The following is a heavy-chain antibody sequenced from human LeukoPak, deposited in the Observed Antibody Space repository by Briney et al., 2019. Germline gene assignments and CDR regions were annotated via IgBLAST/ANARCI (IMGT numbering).Heavy chain of an antibody. D-gene: IGHD1-26*01. V-gene: IGHV1-69*05. CDR1: GGTFSIYA. J-gene: IGHJ3*02. CDR3: ARTTYSGSYIDAFDI. CDR2: IIPIFGTA. Sequence: SVKVSCKASGGTFSIYAISWVRQAPGRGLEWMGGIIPIFGTANYAQKFQGRVTITTDESTSTAYMELSSLRSEDTAVYYCARTTYSGSYIDAFDIWGQGTMVTVSS.